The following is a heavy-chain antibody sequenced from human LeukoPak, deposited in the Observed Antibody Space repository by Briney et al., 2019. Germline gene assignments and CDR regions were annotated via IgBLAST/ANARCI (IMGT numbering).Heavy chain of an antibody. J-gene: IGHJ4*02. V-gene: IGHV4-31*03. CDR3: AREAVVYYDSSGYPDY. D-gene: IGHD3-22*01. CDR2: IYYSGST. CDR1: GGSISSGGYY. Sequence: SETLSLTCTVSGGSISSGGYYWSWIRQHPGKGLEWIGYIYYSGSTYYNPSLKSRVTISVDTSKNQFSLKLSSVTAADTAVYYCAREAVVYYDSSGYPDYWGQGTLVTVSS.